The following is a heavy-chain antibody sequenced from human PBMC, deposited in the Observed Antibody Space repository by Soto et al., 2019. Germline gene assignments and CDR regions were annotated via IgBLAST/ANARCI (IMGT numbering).Heavy chain of an antibody. CDR1: GGSISSSSYY. V-gene: IGHV4-39*01. CDR3: ARTHYDILTGYYTWFDP. D-gene: IGHD3-9*01. CDR2: IYYSGST. Sequence: QLQLQESGPGLVKPSETLSLTCTVSGGSISSSSYYWGWIRQPPGKGLEWIGSIYYSGSTYYNPSLKSRVTISVDTSKNQFSLKLSSVTAADTAVYYCARTHYDILTGYYTWFDPWGQGTLVTVSS. J-gene: IGHJ5*02.